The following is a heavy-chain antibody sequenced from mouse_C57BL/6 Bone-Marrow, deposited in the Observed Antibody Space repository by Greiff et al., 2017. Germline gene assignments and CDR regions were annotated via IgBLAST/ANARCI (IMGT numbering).Heavy chain of an antibody. CDR3: ARKIYYGSSPDY. CDR2: IYPGSGST. Sequence: QVQLQQPGAELVKPGASVKMSCKASGYTFTSYWITWVKQRPGQGLEWIGDIYPGSGSTNYNEKFKSKATLTVDTSYSTAYMQLSSLTSEDSAVYYCARKIYYGSSPDYWGQGTTLTVSS. J-gene: IGHJ2*01. CDR1: GYTFTSYW. D-gene: IGHD1-1*01. V-gene: IGHV1-55*01.